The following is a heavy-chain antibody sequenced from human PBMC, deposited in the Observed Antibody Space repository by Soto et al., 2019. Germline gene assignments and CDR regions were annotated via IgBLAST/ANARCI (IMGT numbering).Heavy chain of an antibody. V-gene: IGHV3-33*01. CDR1: GFTFSSYG. J-gene: IGHJ4*02. D-gene: IGHD3-22*01. CDR2: ICCDGSNK. Sequence: GGFLRLCWAASGFTFSSYGMHWLRQAADEGLERVAVICCDGSNKYNADSVKGRFTICRDNSKNTQYMQMNSLRAEDTAVYYCAIEGKGSYDSSAGHFDYWGQGTLVTVSS. CDR3: AIEGKGSYDSSAGHFDY.